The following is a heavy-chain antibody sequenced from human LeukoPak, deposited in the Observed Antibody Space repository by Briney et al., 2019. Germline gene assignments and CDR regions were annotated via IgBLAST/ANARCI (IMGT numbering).Heavy chain of an antibody. D-gene: IGHD7-27*01. J-gene: IGHJ4*02. CDR1: GYTVSDYF. CDR2: INPNSGGT. V-gene: IGHV1-2*06. CDR3: ARDLSTTSNWELDY. Sequence: ASVKVSCKASGYTVSDYFIHWVRQAPGQGLEWMGRINPNSGGTEYAQNFQGRVTMTRDTSISASYMELNRPTSDDTAVYYCARDLSTTSNWELDYWGQGTLVTVSS.